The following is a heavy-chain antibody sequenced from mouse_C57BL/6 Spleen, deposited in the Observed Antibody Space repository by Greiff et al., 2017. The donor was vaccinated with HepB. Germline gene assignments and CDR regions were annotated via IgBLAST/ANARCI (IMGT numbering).Heavy chain of an antibody. CDR2: IHPNSGST. CDR1: GYTFTSYW. V-gene: IGHV1-64*01. J-gene: IGHJ4*01. Sequence: QVQLQQPGAELVKPGASVKLSCKASGYTFTSYWMHWVKQRPGQGLEWIGMIHPNSGSTNYNEKFKSKATLTVDKSSSTAYMQLSSLTSEDSAVYYCASYYSNGRDAMDYWGQGTSVTVSS. CDR3: ASYYSNGRDAMDY. D-gene: IGHD2-5*01.